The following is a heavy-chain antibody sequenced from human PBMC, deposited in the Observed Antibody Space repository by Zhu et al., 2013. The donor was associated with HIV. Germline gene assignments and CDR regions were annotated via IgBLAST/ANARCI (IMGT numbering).Heavy chain of an antibody. CDR2: IYSGGST. Sequence: EVQLVESGGGLIQPGGSLRLSCAASGFTVSSNYMSWVRQAPGKGLEWVSVIYSGGSTYYADSVKGRFTISRDNSKNTLYLQMNSLRAEDTAVYYCARDQSTMVRGVIMYNEQDWGQGTLVTVSS. CDR3: ARDQSTMVRGVIMYNEQD. V-gene: IGHV3-53*01. J-gene: IGHJ4*02. D-gene: IGHD3-10*01. CDR1: GFTVSSNY.